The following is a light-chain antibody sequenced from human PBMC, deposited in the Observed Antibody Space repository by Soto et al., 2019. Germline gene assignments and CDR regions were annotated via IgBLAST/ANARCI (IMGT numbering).Light chain of an antibody. CDR3: QTWGTGIGV. J-gene: IGLJ2*01. V-gene: IGLV4-69*01. CDR1: SGHSSYA. Sequence: QPVLTQSPSASASLGASVKLTCTLSSGHSSYAIAWHQQQPEKGPRYLMKLNSDGSHRKGDGIPDRFSGSSSGAEHYLTISGRQSEDEADYYCQTWGTGIGVFGGGTKLTVL. CDR2: LNSDGSH.